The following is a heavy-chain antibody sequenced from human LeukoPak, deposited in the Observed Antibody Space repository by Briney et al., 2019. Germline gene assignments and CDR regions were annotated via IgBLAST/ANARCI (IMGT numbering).Heavy chain of an antibody. D-gene: IGHD6-19*01. CDR1: GYSFTSYW. V-gene: IGHV5-51*01. J-gene: IGHJ3*02. CDR3: ASRISSPGIAVAGDAFDI. Sequence: GESLKISCSASGYSFTSYWIGWVRQMPGKGLEWMGIIYSGDSDTIYSPSFQGRLNISADKSINTAYLQWSSLRASDTAMYYCASRISSPGIAVAGDAFDIWGQGTLVTVSS. CDR2: IYSGDSDT.